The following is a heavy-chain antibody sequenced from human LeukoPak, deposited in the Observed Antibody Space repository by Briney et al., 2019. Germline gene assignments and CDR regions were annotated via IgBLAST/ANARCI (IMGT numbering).Heavy chain of an antibody. CDR1: GFTFGSYA. CDR2: IWYDGSNK. Sequence: PGRSLRLSCAASGFTFGSYAMHWVRQAPGKGLEWVAVIWYDGSNKYYADSVKGRFTISKDNSKNTLYLQMNSLRAEDTAVYYCARTIAVAGPDYWGQGTLATVSS. V-gene: IGHV3-33*08. CDR3: ARTIAVAGPDY. D-gene: IGHD6-19*01. J-gene: IGHJ4*02.